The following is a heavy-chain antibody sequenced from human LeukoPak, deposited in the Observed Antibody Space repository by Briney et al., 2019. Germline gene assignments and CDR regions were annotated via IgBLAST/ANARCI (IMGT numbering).Heavy chain of an antibody. Sequence: GGSLRLSCAASGFTFSSYSMNWVRQAPGKGLEWVSSISTSSSYIYSADSVKGRFTISRDNAKNSLYLQMNSLRDEDTAVYYCARSPRYYYNYYGMDVWGQGTTVTVSS. CDR2: ISTSSSYI. CDR3: ARSPRYYYNYYGMDV. J-gene: IGHJ6*02. V-gene: IGHV3-21*01. CDR1: GFTFSSYS.